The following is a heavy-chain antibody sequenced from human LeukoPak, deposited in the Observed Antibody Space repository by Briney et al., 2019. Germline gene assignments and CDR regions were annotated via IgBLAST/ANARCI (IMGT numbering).Heavy chain of an antibody. Sequence: PGGSLRLSCAASGFTFSSYGMHWVRQAPGKGLEWVAFTRYDGSNKYYADSVKGRFTISRDNSKNTLYLQMNSLRAEDTAVYYCAGGDTSGYYYAGFEYWGQGTLVAVSS. D-gene: IGHD3-22*01. CDR2: TRYDGSNK. J-gene: IGHJ4*02. CDR1: GFTFSSYG. V-gene: IGHV3-30*02. CDR3: AGGDTSGYYYAGFEY.